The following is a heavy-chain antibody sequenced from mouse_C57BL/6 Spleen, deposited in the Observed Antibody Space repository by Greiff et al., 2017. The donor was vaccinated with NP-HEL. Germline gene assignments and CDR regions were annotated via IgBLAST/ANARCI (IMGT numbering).Heavy chain of an antibody. Sequence: LQESGPELVKPGASVKISCKASGYAFSSSWMNWVKQRPGKGLEWIGRIYPGDGDTNYNGKFKGKATLTADKSSSTAYMQLSRLTSEDSAVYFCARDHYYGSSPYYFDYWGQGTTLTVSS. CDR3: ARDHYYGSSPYYFDY. CDR1: GYAFSSSW. V-gene: IGHV1-82*01. D-gene: IGHD1-1*01. J-gene: IGHJ2*01. CDR2: IYPGDGDT.